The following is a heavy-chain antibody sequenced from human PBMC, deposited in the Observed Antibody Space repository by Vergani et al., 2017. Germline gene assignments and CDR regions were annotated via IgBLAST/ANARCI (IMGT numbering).Heavy chain of an antibody. D-gene: IGHD3-10*01. CDR1: GYTFTGYY. V-gene: IGHV1-2*02. CDR3: AVTRLRGVHRSWPPYDY. J-gene: IGHJ4*02. CDR2: INPNSGGT. Sequence: QVQLVQSGAEVKKPGASVQVSCKASGYTFTGYYMHWVRQAPGQGLEWMGWINPNSGGTNYAQKFQGRVTMTRDTSISTAYMELSRLRSDDTAVYYCAVTRLRGVHRSWPPYDYWGQGTLVTVSS.